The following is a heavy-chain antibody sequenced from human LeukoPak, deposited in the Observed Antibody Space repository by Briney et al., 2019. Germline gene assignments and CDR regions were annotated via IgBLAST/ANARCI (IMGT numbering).Heavy chain of an antibody. D-gene: IGHD1-14*01. Sequence: PGGSLRLSCAASELMFNKYGMNWVRQAPGKGLEWVASIWSDGENKGYADSVKGRFTISKDNSKNTLYLEMNSLRVEDTAVYYCAKDPDKRYYFDYWGQGTLVTVSS. CDR1: ELMFNKYG. CDR3: AKDPDKRYYFDY. J-gene: IGHJ4*02. V-gene: IGHV3-33*03. CDR2: IWSDGENK.